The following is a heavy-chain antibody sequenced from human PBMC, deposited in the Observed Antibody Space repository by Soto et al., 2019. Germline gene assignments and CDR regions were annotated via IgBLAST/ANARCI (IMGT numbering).Heavy chain of an antibody. CDR2: MNPNSGNT. CDR1: GYTFTSYD. CDR3: ARGRAVPAPLYYYYYYYMDV. Sequence: ASVKVSCKASGYTFTSYDINWVRQATGQGLEWMGWMNPNSGNTGYAQKFQGRVTMTRNTSISTAYMELNSLRSEDTAVYYCARGRAVPAPLYYYYYYYMDVWGKGTTVTVSS. J-gene: IGHJ6*03. V-gene: IGHV1-8*01. D-gene: IGHD2-2*01.